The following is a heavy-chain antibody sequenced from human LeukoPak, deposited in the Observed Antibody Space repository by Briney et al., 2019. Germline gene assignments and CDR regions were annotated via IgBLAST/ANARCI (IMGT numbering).Heavy chain of an antibody. V-gene: IGHV1-2*02. D-gene: IGHD2-15*01. CDR2: INPNSGGT. Sequence: ASVKVSCKASGYTFTGYYMYWVRQAPGQGLEWMGWINPNSGGTNYAQKFQGRVTMTRDTSISTAYMELSRLRSDDTAVYYCASRCSGGSCYANHYYYGMDVWGQGTTVTVSS. CDR3: ASRCSGGSCYANHYYYGMDV. J-gene: IGHJ6*02. CDR1: GYTFTGYY.